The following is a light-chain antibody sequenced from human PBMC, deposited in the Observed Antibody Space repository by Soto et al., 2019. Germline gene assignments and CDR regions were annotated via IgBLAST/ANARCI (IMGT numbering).Light chain of an antibody. Sequence: QSALTQPASVSGSPGQSITISCTGTSSDVGGYNYVSWYQHHPGKAPKLIIYEVTDRPSGVSNRFSGSKSGNTASLTISGLQAEDEADCYCSSYISSSTLYVFGTGTKVTVL. CDR2: EVT. CDR3: SSYISSSTLYV. J-gene: IGLJ1*01. CDR1: SSDVGGYNY. V-gene: IGLV2-14*01.